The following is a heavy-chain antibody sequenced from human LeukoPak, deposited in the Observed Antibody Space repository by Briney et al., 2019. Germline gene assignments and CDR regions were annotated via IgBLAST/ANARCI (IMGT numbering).Heavy chain of an antibody. V-gene: IGHV1-8*03. CDR1: GYRFSNYD. CDR3: ARAGGMVRPNDY. D-gene: IGHD3-10*01. CDR2: IHPTSSNT. Sequence: ASVKVSCKSSGYRFSNYDINWVRQASGQGLEWMGWIHPTSSNTAYSQKLLPKFQGRLTITRDTSINTAYMELSRLRSDDTAVYYCARAGGMVRPNDYWGQGTLVTVSS. J-gene: IGHJ4*02.